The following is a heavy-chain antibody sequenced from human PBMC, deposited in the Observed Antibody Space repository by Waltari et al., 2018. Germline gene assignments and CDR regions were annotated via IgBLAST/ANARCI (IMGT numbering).Heavy chain of an antibody. J-gene: IGHJ4*02. CDR1: GYTFTSYA. CDR2: INAGNSNT. Sequence: QVQLVQSGAEVKKPGASVKVSCKASGYTFTSYAMHWVRQAPGQRLEWMGWINAGNSNTKYSQKFQGRVTITRDTSASTAYMELSSLRSEDTAVYYCARDSSGSGVYWGQGTLVTVSS. V-gene: IGHV1-3*01. D-gene: IGHD3-22*01. CDR3: ARDSSGSGVY.